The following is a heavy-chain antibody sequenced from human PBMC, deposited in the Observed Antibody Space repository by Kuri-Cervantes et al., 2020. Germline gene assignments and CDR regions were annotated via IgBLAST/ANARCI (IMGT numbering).Heavy chain of an antibody. CDR2: ISYDGSNK. V-gene: IGHV3-30*03. CDR3: ARDRSPRVGATRRFLYGMDV. D-gene: IGHD1-26*01. J-gene: IGHJ6*02. CDR1: GFTFSSYG. Sequence: GGSLRLSCAASGFTFSSYGMHWVHQAPGKGLEWVAVISYDGSNKYYADSVKARFTISRDNSKNTLYLQMNSLRAEDTAVYYCARDRSPRVGATRRFLYGMDVWGQGTTVTVSS.